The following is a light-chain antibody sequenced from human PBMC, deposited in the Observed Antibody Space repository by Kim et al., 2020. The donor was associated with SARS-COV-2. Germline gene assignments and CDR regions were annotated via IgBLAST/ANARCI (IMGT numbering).Light chain of an antibody. J-gene: IGLJ1*01. CDR3: NSRDSSGNPYV. CDR1: HLTSYY. Sequence: ALCQIVRNTFQGNHLTSYYASLYQKKPGQAPVLVIYGKNNRPSWIPDRFSGSSSGNTASLTITGAQAEDEADYYCNSRDSSGNPYVFGTGTKVTVL. V-gene: IGLV3-19*01. CDR2: GKN.